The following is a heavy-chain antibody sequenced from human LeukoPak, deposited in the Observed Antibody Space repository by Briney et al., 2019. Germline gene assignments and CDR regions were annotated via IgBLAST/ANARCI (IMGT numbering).Heavy chain of an antibody. J-gene: IGHJ4*02. V-gene: IGHV1-3*01. CDR2: INAGNGNT. CDR1: GFTFTTYA. CDR3: ATVPMDSSGYYYYFDY. D-gene: IGHD3-22*01. Sequence: GASVKVSCKTSGFTFTTYAIQWVRQAPGQRLEWMGWINAGNGNTKYSQNFQGRVTITRDTSASTAYMELSSLRSEDTAVYYCATVPMDSSGYYYYFDYWGQGTLVTVSS.